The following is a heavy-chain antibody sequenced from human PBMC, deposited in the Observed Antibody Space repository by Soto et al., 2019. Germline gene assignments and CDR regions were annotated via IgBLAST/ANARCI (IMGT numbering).Heavy chain of an antibody. CDR1: GGTFSTYT. V-gene: IGHV1-69*08. D-gene: IGHD2-15*01. CDR2: IIPILNSV. J-gene: IGHJ3*02. CDR3: ARDIYGGNCCAAFDI. Sequence: GASVKVSCKASGGTFSTYTISWVRQAPGQGLEWMGRIIPILNSVNYAQKFQGRVTITRDTSASTAYMELRSLRSDDTAVYYCARDIYGGNCCAAFDIWGQGTMVTVSS.